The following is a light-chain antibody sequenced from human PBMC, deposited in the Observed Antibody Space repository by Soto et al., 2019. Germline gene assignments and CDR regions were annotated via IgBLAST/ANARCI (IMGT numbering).Light chain of an antibody. J-gene: IGKJ1*01. V-gene: IGKV3-20*01. CDR1: QSVSTTY. Sequence: EIVLTQSPGTLSLSPGERATLSCRASQSVSTTYLAWYQQKPGQAPRLLIYGASSRATGIPDRFSGSGSGKHFTLTSSKLEPEDFSVYYCQQYGSSRWTFGQGTKVEIK. CDR3: QQYGSSRWT. CDR2: GAS.